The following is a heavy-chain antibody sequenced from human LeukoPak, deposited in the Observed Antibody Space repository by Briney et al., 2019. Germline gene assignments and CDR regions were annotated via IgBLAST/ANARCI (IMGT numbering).Heavy chain of an antibody. CDR2: ISWNSGSI. CDR3: AKGRGGYSNWYFDL. Sequence: PGGSLRLSCAASGFTFDDYAMHWVRHAPGKGLEWVSGISWNSGSIGYADSVKGRFTISRDNAKNSLYLQMNSLRAEDTALYYCAKGRGGYSNWYFDLWGRGTLVTVSS. J-gene: IGHJ2*01. D-gene: IGHD4-11*01. CDR1: GFTFDDYA. V-gene: IGHV3-9*01.